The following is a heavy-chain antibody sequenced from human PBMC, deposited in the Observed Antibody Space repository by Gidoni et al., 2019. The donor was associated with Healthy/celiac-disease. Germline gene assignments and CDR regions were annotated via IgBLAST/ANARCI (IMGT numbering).Heavy chain of an antibody. CDR1: GGSSSGYY. V-gene: IGHV4-34*01. D-gene: IGHD1-26*01. CDR3: ARGEVKPGDRDFQH. Sequence: QVQLQQWGAGLLKPSEPLSLTCAVYGGSSSGYYWSWIRQPPGKGMEWIGEINHSGSTNYNPYLKSRVTISVDTSKNQFSLKLSSVTAADTAVYYCARGEVKPGDRDFQHWGQGTLVTVSS. J-gene: IGHJ1*01. CDR2: INHSGST.